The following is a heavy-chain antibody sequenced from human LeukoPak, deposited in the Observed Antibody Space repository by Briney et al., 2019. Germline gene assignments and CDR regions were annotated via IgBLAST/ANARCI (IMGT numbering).Heavy chain of an antibody. Sequence: GGSLRLSCAASGFTFENYAMHWVRQAPGKGLEWVSVISGAGTGTYYADSMKGRFTISRDNSKSSLYLQMNSLRTEDTALYYCAKDISRYHGDKGFDYWGQGTLVTVSS. CDR1: GFTFENYA. V-gene: IGHV3-43*02. D-gene: IGHD4-17*01. J-gene: IGHJ4*02. CDR2: ISGAGTGT. CDR3: AKDISRYHGDKGFDY.